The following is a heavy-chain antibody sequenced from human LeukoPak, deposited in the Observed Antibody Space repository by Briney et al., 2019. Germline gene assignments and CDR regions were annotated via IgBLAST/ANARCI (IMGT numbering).Heavy chain of an antibody. CDR2: INPNSGGT. CDR1: GYTFTYYY. J-gene: IGHJ4*02. D-gene: IGHD5-12*01. CDR3: ARAASGFYDYYLDY. V-gene: IGHV1-2*02. Sequence: ASVKVSCKASGYTFTYYYMHWVRQAPGQGLEWMGWINPNSGGTNYAQKFQGRVTMTRDTSISTAYMELSRLRPDDTALYYCARAASGFYDYYLDYWGQGTLVTVSS.